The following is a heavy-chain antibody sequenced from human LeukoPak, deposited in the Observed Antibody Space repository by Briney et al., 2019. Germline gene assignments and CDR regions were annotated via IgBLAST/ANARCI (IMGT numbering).Heavy chain of an antibody. J-gene: IGHJ4*02. CDR3: ARLVGYCSSTSCYTYYFDY. CDR2: IYHSGST. V-gene: IGHV4-30-2*01. CDR1: GGSISSGGYS. D-gene: IGHD2-2*02. Sequence: PSGTLSLTCAVSGGSISSGGYSWSWIRQPPGKGLEWIGYIYHSGSTYYNPSLKSRVTISVDRSKNQFSLKLSSVTAADTAVYYCARLVGYCSSTSCYTYYFDYWGQGTLVTVSS.